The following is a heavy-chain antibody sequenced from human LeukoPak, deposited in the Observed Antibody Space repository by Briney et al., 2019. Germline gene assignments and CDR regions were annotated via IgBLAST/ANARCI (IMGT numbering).Heavy chain of an antibody. J-gene: IGHJ4*02. CDR1: GGSISSYY. V-gene: IGHV4-59*01. CDR3: ARVRIAAAGIDY. CDR2: IYYSGST. D-gene: IGHD6-13*01. Sequence: PSETLSLTCTVSGGSISSYYWSWIRQPPGKGLEWIGYIYYSGSTNHNPSLKSRVTISVDTSKNQFSLKLSSVTAADTAVYYCARVRIAAAGIDYWGQGTLVTVSS.